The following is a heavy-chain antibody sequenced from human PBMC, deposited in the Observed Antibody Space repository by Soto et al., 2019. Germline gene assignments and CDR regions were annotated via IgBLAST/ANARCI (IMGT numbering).Heavy chain of an antibody. CDR1: GGSISSSSYY. CDR3: ARHYIPAGTSPQLVYFDN. J-gene: IGHJ4*02. Sequence: QLQLQESGPGLVKPSETLSLTCTVSGGSISSSSYYWGWIRQPPGKGLEWVGSIYSSGSTYYNTSLSGGLPIPVKWSKNRFSLKMSPVTAADTASYYCARHYIPAGTSPQLVYFDNWGQATLVSVSS. V-gene: IGHV4-39*01. CDR2: IYSSGST. D-gene: IGHD6-13*01.